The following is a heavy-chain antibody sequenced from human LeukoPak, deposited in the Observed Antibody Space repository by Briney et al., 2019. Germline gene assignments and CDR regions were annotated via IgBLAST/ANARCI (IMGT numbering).Heavy chain of an antibody. CDR3: ARVSHYYDSSGYGY. V-gene: IGHV1-18*01. D-gene: IGHD3-22*01. J-gene: IGHJ4*02. CDR2: ISAYNGNT. CDR1: GYTFTSYG. Sequence: ASVKVSCKASGYTFTSYGISWVRQAPGQGLEWMGWISAYNGNTNYAQKLQGRDTMTTDTSTSTAYMELRSLRSDDTAVYYCARVSHYYDSSGYGYWGQGTLVTVSS.